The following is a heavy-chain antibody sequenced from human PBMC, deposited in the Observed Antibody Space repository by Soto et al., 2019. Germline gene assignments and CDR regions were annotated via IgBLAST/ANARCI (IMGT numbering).Heavy chain of an antibody. D-gene: IGHD6-19*01. CDR3: ARPFDTSGWYDH. Sequence: GESLKISCKGSGYSFTTYWIAWVRQMPGKGLECMGIMYPGDSDTRYSPSFQGQVTISADKSINTAYLQWSSLKASDSAIYYCARPFDTSGWYDHWGQGTLVTVS. V-gene: IGHV5-51*01. CDR1: GYSFTTYW. J-gene: IGHJ5*02. CDR2: MYPGDSDT.